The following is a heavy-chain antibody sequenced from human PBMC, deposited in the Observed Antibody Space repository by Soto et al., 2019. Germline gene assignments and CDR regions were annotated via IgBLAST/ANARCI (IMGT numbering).Heavy chain of an antibody. J-gene: IGHJ6*02. D-gene: IGHD3-9*01. CDR2: IYYSGST. V-gene: IGHV4-59*01. CDR1: GGSISSYY. Sequence: SETLSLTCTVSGGSISSYYWSWIRQPPGKGLEWIGYIYYSGSTNYNPSLKSRVTISVDTSKNQFSLKLSSVTAADTAVYYCARKLRYFDRSNGYYYYYGMDVWGQGTTVTVS. CDR3: ARKLRYFDRSNGYYYYYGMDV.